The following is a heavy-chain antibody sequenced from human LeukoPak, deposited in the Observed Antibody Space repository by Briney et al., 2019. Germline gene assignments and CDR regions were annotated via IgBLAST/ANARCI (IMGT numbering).Heavy chain of an antibody. CDR3: ARDMGRYSGYDYDY. J-gene: IGHJ4*02. CDR2: IHPNSGAT. D-gene: IGHD5-12*01. Sequence: ASVTVSCTTSGYTFTDYYLHWVRQAPGQGLEWVGWIHPNSGATHYAQKFQGRLTMTRDTSISTVYMELTRLRSDDTAVYYCARDMGRYSGYDYDYWGQGTLVTAPS. CDR1: GYTFTDYY. V-gene: IGHV1-2*02.